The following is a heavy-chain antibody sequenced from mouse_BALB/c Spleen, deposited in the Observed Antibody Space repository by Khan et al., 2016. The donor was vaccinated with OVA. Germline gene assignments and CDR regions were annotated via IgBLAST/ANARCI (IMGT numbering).Heavy chain of an antibody. D-gene: IGHD2-14*01. J-gene: IGHJ3*01. V-gene: IGHV1-4*01. CDR1: GYTFISYT. CDR3: VRDGAYHRNDGWFAY. CDR2: INPSNGYT. Sequence: QVQLQQSGAELARPGASVKMSCKASGYTFISYTIHWIKQRPGQGLEWIGYINPSNGYTNYNQKFKDKATLTTDKSSTTAYLQLSSLTSDDSAVYNSVRDGAYHRNDGWFAYWGQGTLVTVSA.